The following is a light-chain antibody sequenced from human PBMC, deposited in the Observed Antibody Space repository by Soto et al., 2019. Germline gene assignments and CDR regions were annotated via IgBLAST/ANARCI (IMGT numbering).Light chain of an antibody. J-gene: IGKJ2*01. V-gene: IGKV3-20*01. CDR3: QQYGDSPRT. Sequence: EVVLTQSPGTLSLSPGERATLSCRASQFVSSSHLAWYLQKPGQAPRLLVYATSSRATGIPDRFSGSGSGTEFTLTISRLEPEDFAVYYCQQYGDSPRTFGQGTKLEIK. CDR2: ATS. CDR1: QFVSSSH.